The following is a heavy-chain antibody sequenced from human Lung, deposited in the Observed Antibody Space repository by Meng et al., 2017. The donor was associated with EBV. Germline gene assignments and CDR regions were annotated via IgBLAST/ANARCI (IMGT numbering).Heavy chain of an antibody. CDR2: IYHSGST. J-gene: IGHJ4*02. V-gene: IGHV4-4*02. CDR1: GDSISSSNW. CDR3: ARALFDYYDSSGYYDY. Sequence: QGQLQESGPGLVKPSETLSLTCTVSGDSISSSNWWSWVRQPPGKGLEWIGEIYHSGSTNYNPSLKSRVTISMDTSKNQFSLKLSSVTAADTAVYYCARALFDYYDSSGYYDYWGQGTLVTVSS. D-gene: IGHD3-22*01.